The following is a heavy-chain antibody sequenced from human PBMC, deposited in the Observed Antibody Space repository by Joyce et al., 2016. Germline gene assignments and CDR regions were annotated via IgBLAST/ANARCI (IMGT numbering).Heavy chain of an antibody. D-gene: IGHD3-16*02. J-gene: IGHJ3*01. CDR2: ISRSESDT. V-gene: IGHV3-21*01. Sequence: EVRLVESGGNLVKPGGSLRLPCAGSGFTFSSYRMNWVRQAPGKGLELVSSISRSESDTYYADSMKGRFFISRDNAKDALYLQMNSLRAEDTAVYYCARDKTVNLNFVPLYVFDLWGQGTMVTVSS. CDR3: ARDKTVNLNFVPLYVFDL. CDR1: GFTFSSYR.